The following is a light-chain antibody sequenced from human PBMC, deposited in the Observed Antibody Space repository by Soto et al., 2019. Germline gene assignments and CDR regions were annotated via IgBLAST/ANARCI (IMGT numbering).Light chain of an antibody. V-gene: IGKV4-1*01. J-gene: IGKJ2*01. CDR2: WAS. CDR3: QQYYSSPYT. CDR1: RGVFYSSNIKNN. Sequence: DIVMTHSPDSLAGSLGEGATFTCNSSRGVFYSSNIKNNLAWYQQKAGQPPKLLIYWASTRESGVPDRFSGGGSGTDFTLTISSLQAEDVAVYFCQQYYSSPYTFGQGTKLEIK.